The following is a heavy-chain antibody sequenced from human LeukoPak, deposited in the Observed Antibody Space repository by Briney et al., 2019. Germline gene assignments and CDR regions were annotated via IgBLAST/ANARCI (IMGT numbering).Heavy chain of an antibody. CDR2: ISAYNGNT. V-gene: IGHV1-18*01. D-gene: IGHD6-19*01. CDR1: GYTFTSYG. Sequence: ASVKVSCKASGYTFTSYGFTWVRQAPGQGLEWMGWISAYNGNTNYAQKLQGRVTMTTDTSTSTAYMELRSLRSDNTAVYYCARSDSSGRYGGYYYYYMDVWGKGTTVTVSS. J-gene: IGHJ6*03. CDR3: ARSDSSGRYGGYYYYYMDV.